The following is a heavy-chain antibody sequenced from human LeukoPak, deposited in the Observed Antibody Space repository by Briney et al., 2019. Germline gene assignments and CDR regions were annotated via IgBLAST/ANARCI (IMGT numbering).Heavy chain of an antibody. J-gene: IGHJ3*02. Sequence: PGGPLRLSCSASRFSFSSYAMHWVRQAPGKGLEYVSAISSNGGSTNYADSVKGRFTISRDNSKNTLYLQMSSLRAEDTAVYYCVKRLAKDAFDIWGQGTMVTVSS. CDR3: VKRLAKDAFDI. D-gene: IGHD3-22*01. V-gene: IGHV3-64D*09. CDR2: ISSNGGST. CDR1: RFSFSSYA.